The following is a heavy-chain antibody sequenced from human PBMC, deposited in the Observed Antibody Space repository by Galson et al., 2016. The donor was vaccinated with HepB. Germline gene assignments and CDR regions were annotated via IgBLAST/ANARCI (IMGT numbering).Heavy chain of an antibody. D-gene: IGHD1-7*01. J-gene: IGHJ4*02. CDR1: GYTFTRYG. CDR2: ISAYKGDT. V-gene: IGHV1-18*01. CDR3: ARVGNYGPMFFEY. Sequence: SVKVSCKASGYTFTRYGISWVRQAPGQGLEWMGWISAYKGDTNYAQSLQGRVTVTTDTSTSTAYMELRSLRSDDTAVYFCARVGNYGPMFFEYSGQGTLVTVSS.